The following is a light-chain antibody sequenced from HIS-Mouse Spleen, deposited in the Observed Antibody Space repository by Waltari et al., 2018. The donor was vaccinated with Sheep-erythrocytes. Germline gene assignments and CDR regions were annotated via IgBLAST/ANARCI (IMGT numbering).Light chain of an antibody. CDR3: QAWDSSTVV. V-gene: IGLV3-1*01. Sequence: SYELTQPPSVSVSPGQTASITCSGDKLGDKYACWYQQKPGQSPVLVIYQDSKRPSGIPERFSGPNSWNTATLTISGTQAMDEADYYCQAWDSSTVVFGGGTKLTVL. J-gene: IGLJ2*01. CDR1: KLGDKY. CDR2: QDS.